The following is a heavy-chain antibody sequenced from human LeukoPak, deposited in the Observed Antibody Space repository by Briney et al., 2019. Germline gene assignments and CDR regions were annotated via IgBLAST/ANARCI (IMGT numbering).Heavy chain of an antibody. CDR3: ARRSYGDYVDY. Sequence: PSETLSLTCSASGGSIISYYWGWIRQPPGKGLEWIGSIYYSGSTYYNPSLKSRVTISVDTSKNQFSLKLSSVTAADTAVNYCARRSYGDYVDYWGQGTLVTVSS. CDR1: GGSIISYY. D-gene: IGHD4-17*01. V-gene: IGHV4-39*01. CDR2: IYYSGST. J-gene: IGHJ4*02.